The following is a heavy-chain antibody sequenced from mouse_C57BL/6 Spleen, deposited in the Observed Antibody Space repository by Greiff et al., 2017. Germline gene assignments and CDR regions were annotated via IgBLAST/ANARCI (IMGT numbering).Heavy chain of an antibody. J-gene: IGHJ3*01. CDR1: GFTFSDYY. CDR2: INYDGSST. Sequence: DVKLVESEGGLVQPGSSMKLSCTASGFTFSDYYMAWVRQVPEKGLEWVANINYDGSSTYYLDSLKSRFIISRDNAKNILYLQMSSLKSEDTATYYCARDYYGGFAYWGQGTLVTVSA. V-gene: IGHV5-16*01. D-gene: IGHD1-1*01. CDR3: ARDYYGGFAY.